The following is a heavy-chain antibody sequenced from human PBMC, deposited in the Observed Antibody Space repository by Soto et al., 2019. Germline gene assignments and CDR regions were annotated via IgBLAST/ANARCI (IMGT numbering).Heavy chain of an antibody. Sequence: ASVKVSCKASGFTFTSSAVQWVRQARGQRLEWIGWIVVGSGNTNYAQKFQERVTITRDMPTSTAYMELSSLRAEDTAVYYCAKGMLDRGFYYYGSGSQLPHLFDYWGQGTLVTVSS. CDR2: IVVGSGNT. CDR3: AKGMLDRGFYYYGSGSQLPHLFDY. V-gene: IGHV1-58*01. J-gene: IGHJ4*02. CDR1: GFTFTSSA. D-gene: IGHD3-10*01.